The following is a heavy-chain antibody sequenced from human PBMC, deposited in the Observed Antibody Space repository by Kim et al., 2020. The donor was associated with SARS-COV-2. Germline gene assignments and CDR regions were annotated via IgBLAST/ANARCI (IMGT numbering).Heavy chain of an antibody. Sequence: DGSEKYYVDSVKGRFTISRDNAKNSLYLQINSLRAEDTAVYYCARGKLDYWGQGTLVTVSS. V-gene: IGHV3-7*01. J-gene: IGHJ4*02. CDR3: ARGKLDY. CDR2: DGSEK.